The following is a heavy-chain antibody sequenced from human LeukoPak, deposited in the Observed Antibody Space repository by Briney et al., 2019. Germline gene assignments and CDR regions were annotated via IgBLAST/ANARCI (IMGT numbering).Heavy chain of an antibody. CDR2: ISSSSSTI. D-gene: IGHD6-13*01. J-gene: IGHJ4*02. CDR3: ARDSVAAAGSWMYYFDY. CDR1: EFTFSRYT. Sequence: GGSLRLSCAASEFTFSRYTMHWVRQAPGKGLEWVSYISSSSSTIYYADSVKGRFTISRDNAKNSLYLQMNSLRAQDTAVYYCARDSVAAAGSWMYYFDYWGQGTLVTVSS. V-gene: IGHV3-48*01.